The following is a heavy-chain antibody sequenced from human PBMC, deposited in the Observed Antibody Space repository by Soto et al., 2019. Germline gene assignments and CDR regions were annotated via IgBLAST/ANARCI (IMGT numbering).Heavy chain of an antibody. J-gene: IGHJ4*02. CDR3: ARDRAYYYDSSGPL. CDR1: GGSIISASYS. V-gene: IGHV4-30-4*08. CDR2: IYSSGST. D-gene: IGHD3-22*01. Sequence: SETLSLTCAVSGGSIISASYSWNWIRQSPGRGLEWIGHIYSSGSTYYNPSLKSRVTISVDTSKNQFSLKLSSVTAADTAVYYCARDRAYYYDSSGPLWGQGTLVTVSS.